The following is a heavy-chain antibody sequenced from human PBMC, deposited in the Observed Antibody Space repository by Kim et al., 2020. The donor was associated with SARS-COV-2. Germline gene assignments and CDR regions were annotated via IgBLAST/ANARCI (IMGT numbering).Heavy chain of an antibody. CDR2: TRNKAKSYTT. Sequence: WGSLRLSCAASGFTLSDYYMDWVRQAPGKGLEWVGRTRNKAKSYTTNYAASVKGRFTISRDDSKNSVYLQMNNLKTEDTAVYYCSRDGSGDYWGQGTLVTVSS. J-gene: IGHJ4*02. CDR3: SRDGSGDY. V-gene: IGHV3-72*01. CDR1: GFTLSDYY.